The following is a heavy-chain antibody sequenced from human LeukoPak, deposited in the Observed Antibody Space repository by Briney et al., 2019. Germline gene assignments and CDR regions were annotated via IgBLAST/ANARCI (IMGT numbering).Heavy chain of an antibody. CDR2: IWYDGSNK. V-gene: IGHV3-33*06. D-gene: IGHD6-19*01. Sequence: GGSLRLSCAPSGFAFSSYGMHWVRQAPGRGLEWVAVIWYDGSNKYYADSVKGRFTISRDNSKNTLYLQMNSLRAEDTAVYYCAKALNGLVDYWGQGTLVTVSS. CDR1: GFAFSSYG. J-gene: IGHJ4*02. CDR3: AKALNGLVDY.